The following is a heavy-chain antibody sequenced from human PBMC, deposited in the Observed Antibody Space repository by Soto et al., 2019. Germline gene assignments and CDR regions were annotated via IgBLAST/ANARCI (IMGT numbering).Heavy chain of an antibody. CDR1: GFPFNRFD. J-gene: IGHJ6*02. V-gene: IGHV3-30*18. D-gene: IGHD3-10*01. CDR2: ISYDGSKR. CDR3: AKDLTLGFGDFFRHYYGMDV. Sequence: PGGSLRLSCAASGFPFNRFDMHWVRQAPGKGLEWVAVISYDGSKRDYEDSVMGRFTIARDNSKNTVSLQMNSLRDEDTAVYYCAKDLTLGFGDFFRHYYGMDVWGQGTTVTV.